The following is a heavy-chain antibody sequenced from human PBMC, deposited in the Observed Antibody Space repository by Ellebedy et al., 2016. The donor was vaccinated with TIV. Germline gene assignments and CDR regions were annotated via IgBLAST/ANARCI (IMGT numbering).Heavy chain of an antibody. D-gene: IGHD6-13*01. Sequence: ASVKVSCXASGYTFTSYYMHWVRQAPGQGLEWMGIINPSGGSTSYAQKFQGRVTMTRDTSTSTVYMELSSLRSEDTAVYYCAGVSSKRAFDIWGQGTMVTVSS. CDR1: GYTFTSYY. CDR2: INPSGGST. J-gene: IGHJ3*02. V-gene: IGHV1-46*01. CDR3: AGVSSKRAFDI.